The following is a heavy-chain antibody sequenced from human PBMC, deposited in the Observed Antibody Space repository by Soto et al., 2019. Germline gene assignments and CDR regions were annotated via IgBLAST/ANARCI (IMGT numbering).Heavy chain of an antibody. CDR3: VKDIGQWLGSGYNWFDP. CDR2: ISSNGGST. CDR1: GFSFSSYA. J-gene: IGHJ5*02. V-gene: IGHV3-64D*06. Sequence: XGSLRLSCSASGFSFSSYAMHGVRQAPGKGLEYVSAISSNGGSTYYADSVKGRFTISRDNSKNTLYLQMSSLRAEDTAVYYCVKDIGQWLGSGYNWFDPWGQGTLVTVSS. D-gene: IGHD6-19*01.